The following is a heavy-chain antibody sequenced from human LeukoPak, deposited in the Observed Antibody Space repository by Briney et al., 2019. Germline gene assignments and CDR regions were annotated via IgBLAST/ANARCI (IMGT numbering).Heavy chain of an antibody. D-gene: IGHD3-10*01. V-gene: IGHV1-2*06. J-gene: IGHJ3*02. CDR2: INPNSGGT. CDR1: GYTFTGYY. Sequence: ASVKVSCKASGYTFTGYYMHWVRQAPGQGLEWMGRINPNSGGTNYAQKFQGRVTMTRDTSISTAYMELSRLRSDDTAVYYCARDIVVVLAAKLARLLWFGEPAFDIWGQGTMVTVSS. CDR3: ARDIVVVLAAKLARLLWFGEPAFDI.